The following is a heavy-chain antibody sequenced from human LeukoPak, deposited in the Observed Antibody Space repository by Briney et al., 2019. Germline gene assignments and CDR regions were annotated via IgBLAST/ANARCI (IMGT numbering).Heavy chain of an antibody. CDR2: IYSGGST. J-gene: IGHJ4*02. D-gene: IGHD3-22*01. CDR3: ARGGHDYYDSSGLDY. Sequence: GGSLRLSCAASGFTVSSNYMSWVRPAPGKGLEWVSVIYSGGSTYYADSVKGRFTTSRDNSKNTLYLQMNSLRAEDTAVYYCARGGHDYYDSSGLDYWGQGTLVTVSS. CDR1: GFTVSSNY. V-gene: IGHV3-66*01.